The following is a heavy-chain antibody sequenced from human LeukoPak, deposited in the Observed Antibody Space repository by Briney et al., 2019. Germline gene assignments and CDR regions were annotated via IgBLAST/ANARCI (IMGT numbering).Heavy chain of an antibody. J-gene: IGHJ3*02. Sequence: SGGSLRLSCAASGFTVNINYMSWVRQAPGKGLEWVSVISTGGTTYYADSVKGRFNISRDNSKSTLYLQMNSLRAEDTALYYCARGGDIVGDIRAAFDIWGPGTLVTVSS. V-gene: IGHV3-53*01. CDR3: ARGGDIVGDIRAAFDI. CDR1: GFTVNINY. CDR2: ISTGGTT. D-gene: IGHD1-26*01.